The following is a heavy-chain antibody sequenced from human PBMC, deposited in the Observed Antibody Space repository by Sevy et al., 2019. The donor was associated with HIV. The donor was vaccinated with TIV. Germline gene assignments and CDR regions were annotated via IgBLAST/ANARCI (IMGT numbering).Heavy chain of an antibody. CDR1: GFTFSSYA. J-gene: IGHJ6*02. V-gene: IGHV3-30-3*01. CDR2: ISYDGSNK. D-gene: IGHD2-15*01. CDR3: ARDGVAGTEDYYGMDV. Sequence: GGSLRLSCAASGFTFSSYAMHWVRQAPGKGLEWVAVISYDGSNKYYADSVKGRFTISRDNSKNTLYLQMNSLRAEDTAVYYCARDGVAGTEDYYGMDVWGQGTTVTVSS.